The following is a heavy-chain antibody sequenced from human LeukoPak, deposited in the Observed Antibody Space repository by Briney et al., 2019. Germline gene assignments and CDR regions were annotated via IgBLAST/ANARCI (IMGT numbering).Heavy chain of an antibody. CDR2: TGSNGVT. D-gene: IGHD3-22*01. Sequence: SGGSLILSCTGSGFTFRTYAFSRVRQAPGKGLEWVSATGSNGVTYYADSVKGRFTISRDNSKNALYLQMNGLRADDTAVYYCGIRDTSDYYVFWGQGTLVTVSS. V-gene: IGHV3-23*01. CDR1: GFTFRTYA. CDR3: GIRDTSDYYVF. J-gene: IGHJ4*02.